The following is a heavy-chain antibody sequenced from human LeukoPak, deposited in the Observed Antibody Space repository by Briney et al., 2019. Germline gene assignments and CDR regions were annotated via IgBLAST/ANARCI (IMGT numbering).Heavy chain of an antibody. D-gene: IGHD4-17*01. CDR1: GFIFSSFG. V-gene: IGHV3-33*01. Sequence: PGRSLRLSCAASGFIFSSFGMHWLRQAPGKGLEWVAFIWYDGSNKYYADSVKGRFTISRDNSKNTLYLQMNSLTAEDTAVYYCARDGTVTAGPFDPWGGGTLVTVSS. CDR3: ARDGTVTAGPFDP. CDR2: IWYDGSNK. J-gene: IGHJ5*02.